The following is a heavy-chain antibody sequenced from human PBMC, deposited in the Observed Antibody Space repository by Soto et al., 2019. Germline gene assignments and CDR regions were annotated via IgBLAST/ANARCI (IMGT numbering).Heavy chain of an antibody. V-gene: IGHV4-34*01. CDR2: INHSGST. J-gene: IGHJ6*02. D-gene: IGHD6-6*01. CDR1: GGSFSGYY. Sequence: PSETLSLTCAVYGGSFSGYYWSWIRQPPGKGLEWIGEINHSGSTNYNPSLKSRVTISVDTPKNQFSLKLSSVTAADTAVYYCARDSSSSQGYYYYYGMDVWGQGTTVTVSS. CDR3: ARDSSSSQGYYYYYGMDV.